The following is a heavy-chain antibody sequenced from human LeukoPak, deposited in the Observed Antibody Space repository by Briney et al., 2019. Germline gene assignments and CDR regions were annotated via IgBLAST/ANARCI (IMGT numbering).Heavy chain of an antibody. V-gene: IGHV4-4*09. Sequence: SETLSLTCTVSGGSISSYYWSWIRQPPGKGLEWIGYIYTSGSTNYNPSLKSRVTITVDTSKNQCSLKLSSVTAADTAVYYCARHRGSYYSYHYYMDVWGKGTTVTVSS. CDR3: ARHRGSYYSYHYYMDV. CDR2: IYTSGST. CDR1: GGSISSYY. D-gene: IGHD1-26*01. J-gene: IGHJ6*03.